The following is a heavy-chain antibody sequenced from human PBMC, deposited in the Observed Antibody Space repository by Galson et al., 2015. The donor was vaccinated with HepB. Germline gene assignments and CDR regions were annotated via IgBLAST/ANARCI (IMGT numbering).Heavy chain of an antibody. CDR2: IYYSGRT. V-gene: IGHV4-39*07. D-gene: IGHD3-3*01. CDR3: ARVSLFRAGFDP. J-gene: IGHJ5*02. Sequence: ETLSLTCTVSGGSISSSSYYWGWIRQPPGKGLEWIGSIYYSGRTCYNPSLKSRVTKSADTSKNQFSLKLSSVTAADTAVYYCARVSLFRAGFDPWGQGTLVTVSS. CDR1: GGSISSSSYY.